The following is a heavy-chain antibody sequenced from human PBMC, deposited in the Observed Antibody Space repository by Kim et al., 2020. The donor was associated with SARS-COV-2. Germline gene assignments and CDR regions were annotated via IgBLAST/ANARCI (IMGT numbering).Heavy chain of an antibody. Sequence: SRVTISVDTSKNQFSLKLSSVTAADTAVYYCARHIAGSGYLYYYYYYMDVWGKGTTVTVSS. D-gene: IGHD5-12*01. V-gene: IGHV4-59*08. J-gene: IGHJ6*03. CDR3: ARHIAGSGYLYYYYYYMDV.